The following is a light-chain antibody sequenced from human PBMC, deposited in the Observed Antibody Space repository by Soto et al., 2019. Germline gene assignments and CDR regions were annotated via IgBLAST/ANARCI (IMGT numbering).Light chain of an antibody. CDR1: SSDVGAYNY. J-gene: IGLJ1*01. CDR2: GVS. Sequence: QSVLTQPRSVSGSPGQSVTISCTGTSSDVGAYNYVSWYQQHPGKAPKLMIYGVSERPSGVPDRFSGSKSGNTASLTISGLQAEDEADYYCCSYAGSYTYVFGTGTKLTVL. V-gene: IGLV2-11*01. CDR3: CSYAGSYTYV.